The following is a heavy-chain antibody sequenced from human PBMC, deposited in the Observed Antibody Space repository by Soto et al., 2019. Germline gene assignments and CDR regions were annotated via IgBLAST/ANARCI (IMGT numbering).Heavy chain of an antibody. CDR3: ARDIAVDDYYYGMDV. CDR1: GFTFSRHG. Sequence: PGGPLRRSCHASGFTFSRHGRHWVRQAPSKGLEWVAVIWYDGSNKYYADSVKGRFTISRDNSKNTLYLQMNSLRAEDTAVYYCARDIAVDDYYYGMDVWGQGTTVTVSS. D-gene: IGHD6-19*01. CDR2: IWYDGSNK. V-gene: IGHV3-33*01. J-gene: IGHJ6*02.